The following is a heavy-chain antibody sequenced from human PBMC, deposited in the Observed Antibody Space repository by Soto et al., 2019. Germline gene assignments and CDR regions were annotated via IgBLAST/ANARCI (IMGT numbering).Heavy chain of an antibody. V-gene: IGHV4-34*01. CDR3: ARGRASSGIAVAWSNWFDP. J-gene: IGHJ5*02. CDR1: GGSFRGYY. CDR2: INHSGST. D-gene: IGHD6-19*01. Sequence: AVYGGSFRGYYWSWIRQPPGKGLEWIGEINHSGSTNYNPSLKSRVTISVDTSKNQFSLKLSSVTAADTAVYYCARGRASSGIAVAWSNWFDPWGQGNLVTGSS.